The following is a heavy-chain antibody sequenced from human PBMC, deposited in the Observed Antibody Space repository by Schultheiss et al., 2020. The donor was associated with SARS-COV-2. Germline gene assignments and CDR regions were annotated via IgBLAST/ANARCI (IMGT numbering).Heavy chain of an antibody. V-gene: IGHV3-7*01. D-gene: IGHD6-6*01. CDR2: IKQDGSEK. CDR3: ARAPTQLANG. CDR1: GFTFSSYW. J-gene: IGHJ4*02. Sequence: GESLKISCAASGFTFSSYWMSWVRQAPGKGLEWVANIKQDGSEKYYVDSVKGRFTISRDNAKNSLYLQMNSLRAEDTAVYYCARAPTQLANGWGQGTLVTVSS.